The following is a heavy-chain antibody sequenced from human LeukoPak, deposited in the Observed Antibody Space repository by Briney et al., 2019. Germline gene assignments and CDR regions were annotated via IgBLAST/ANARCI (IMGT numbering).Heavy chain of an antibody. D-gene: IGHD3-22*01. CDR2: IYYSGST. J-gene: IGHJ6*03. Sequence: SETLSLTCTVSGGSISSSSYYWGWIRQPPGKGLEWIGSIYYSGSTYYNPSLKSRVTISVDTSKNQFSLKLSSVTAADTAVYYCARDLLDSSGYFYYYYYMDVWGKGTTVTISS. CDR1: GGSISSSSYY. CDR3: ARDLLDSSGYFYYYYYMDV. V-gene: IGHV4-39*07.